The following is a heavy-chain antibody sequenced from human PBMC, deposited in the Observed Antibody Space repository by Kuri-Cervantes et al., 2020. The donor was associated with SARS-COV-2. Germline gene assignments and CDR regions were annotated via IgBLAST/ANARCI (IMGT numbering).Heavy chain of an antibody. J-gene: IGHJ4*02. D-gene: IGHD6-19*01. CDR3: AIIAVAGNGIDY. Sequence: GSLRLSCTVSGASISSYYWSWLRQPPGKGLEWIGYIHHSGSTDYNPSLKSRVTISVDTSKSQFSLKLSSVTAADTAVYYCAIIAVAGNGIDYWGQGTLVTVSS. V-gene: IGHV4-59*08. CDR1: GASISSYY. CDR2: IHHSGST.